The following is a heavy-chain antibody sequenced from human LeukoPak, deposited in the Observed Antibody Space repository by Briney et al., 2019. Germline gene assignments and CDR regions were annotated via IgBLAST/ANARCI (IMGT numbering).Heavy chain of an antibody. Sequence: GGSLRLSCEASGFKFSDYYMSWIRQAPGRGLEWLGHINQEASRTDHADSVKGRFTISRDNARNLLYLHMSSLRAEDTAVYYRAKYLSRAFDSWGQGILVSASS. CDR1: GFKFSDYY. V-gene: IGHV3-7*01. J-gene: IGHJ4*02. D-gene: IGHD2/OR15-2a*01. CDR2: INQEASRT. CDR3: AKYLSRAFDS.